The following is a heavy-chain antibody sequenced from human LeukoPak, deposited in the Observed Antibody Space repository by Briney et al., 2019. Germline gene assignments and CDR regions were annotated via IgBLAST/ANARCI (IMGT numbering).Heavy chain of an antibody. Sequence: GGSLRLSCAASGFTFSSYAMSWVRQAPGKGLEWVSAISGSGGSTYYADSVKGRFTISRDNSKNTLYLQMNGLRAEDTAVYYCPPDSSSSGLDWFDPWGQGTLVTVSS. CDR2: ISGSGGST. CDR1: GFTFSSYA. CDR3: PPDSSSSGLDWFDP. D-gene: IGHD6-6*01. J-gene: IGHJ5*02. V-gene: IGHV3-23*01.